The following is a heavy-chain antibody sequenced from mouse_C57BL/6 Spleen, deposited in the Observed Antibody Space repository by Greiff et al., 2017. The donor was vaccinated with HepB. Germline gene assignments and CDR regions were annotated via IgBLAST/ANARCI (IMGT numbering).Heavy chain of an antibody. V-gene: IGHV1-52*01. CDR2: IDPSDSET. D-gene: IGHD3-2*02. CDR3: ARSRLRDSWFAY. Sequence: QVQLQQPGAELVRPGSSVKLSCKASGYTFTSYWMHWVKQRPIQGLEWIGNIDPSDSETHYNQKFKDKATLTVDKSSSTAYMQLSSLTSEDSAVYYCARSRLRDSWFAYWGQGTLVTVSA. CDR1: GYTFTSYW. J-gene: IGHJ3*01.